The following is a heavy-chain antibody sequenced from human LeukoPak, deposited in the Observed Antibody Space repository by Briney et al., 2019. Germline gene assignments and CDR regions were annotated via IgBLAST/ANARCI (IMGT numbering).Heavy chain of an antibody. D-gene: IGHD5/OR15-5a*01. CDR1: GLTFSIYW. CDR2: IKQDGSEK. V-gene: IGHV3-7*05. J-gene: IGHJ4*02. CDR3: ARGDGVYVY. Sequence: GGSLRLSCAASGLTFSIYWMSWVRQAPGKGLEWVANIKQDGSEKYYVDSVKGRFTISRDNAKNSLYLQMNSLRVEDTAVYYCARGDGVYVYWGQGTLVTVSS.